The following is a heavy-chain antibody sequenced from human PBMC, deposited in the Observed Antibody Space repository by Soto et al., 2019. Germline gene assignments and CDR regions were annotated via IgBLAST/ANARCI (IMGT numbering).Heavy chain of an antibody. J-gene: IGHJ5*02. CDR2: IYYSGST. CDR3: ARVEQQLWKYNWFDP. V-gene: IGHV4-59*01. D-gene: IGHD6-13*01. CDR1: GGSISSYY. Sequence: SETLSLTCTVSGGSISSYYWSWIRQPPGKGLEWIGYIYYSGSTNYNPSLKSRVTISVDTSKNQFSLKLSSVTAADTAVYYCARVEQQLWKYNWFDPWGQGTLVTVSS.